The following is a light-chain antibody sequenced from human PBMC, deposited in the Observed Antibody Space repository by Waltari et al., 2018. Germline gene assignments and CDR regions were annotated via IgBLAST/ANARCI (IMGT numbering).Light chain of an antibody. J-gene: IGKJ5*01. CDR1: QSVSNY. CDR3: QQRYNWPSIT. V-gene: IGKV3-11*01. Sequence: EVVLTQSPATLSLSPGERATLSCRASQSVSNYLAWYQQEPGQAPRRLISDASNRATGIPARFSGSGSGTDFTLTITSLEPEDFALYYCQQRYNWPSITFGQGTRLEIK. CDR2: DAS.